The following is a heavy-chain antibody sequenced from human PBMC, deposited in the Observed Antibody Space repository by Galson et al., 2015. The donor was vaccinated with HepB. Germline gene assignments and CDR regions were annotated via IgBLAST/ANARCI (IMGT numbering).Heavy chain of an antibody. D-gene: IGHD3-22*01. CDR3: ARDIDWGDYYDSLLEAFDI. CDR2: ISAYNGNT. J-gene: IGHJ3*02. Sequence: SVKVSCKASGYTFTSYGISWVRQAPGQGLEWMGWISAYNGNTNYAQKLQGRVTMTTDISTSTAYMELRSLRSDDTAVYYCARDIDWGDYYDSLLEAFDIWGQGTMVTVSS. CDR1: GYTFTSYG. V-gene: IGHV1-18*01.